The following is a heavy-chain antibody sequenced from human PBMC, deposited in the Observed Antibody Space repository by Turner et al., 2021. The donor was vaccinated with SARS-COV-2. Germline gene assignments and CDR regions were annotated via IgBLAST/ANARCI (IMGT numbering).Heavy chain of an antibody. CDR3: ARVGTKGSTEQ. CDR1: GFTVSNYA. J-gene: IGHJ4*02. V-gene: IGHV3-30-3*01. Sequence: HVQLVESGGGVVQPGRSLIVSCPGTGFTVSNYAMHWVRQAPGKGLEWVAVISYDGSNKYYADSVKGRFTISRDNSKNSLYLKMNSLRAEDTAVYYCARVGTKGSTEQWGQGTLVTVSS. CDR2: ISYDGSNK. D-gene: IGHD1-1*01.